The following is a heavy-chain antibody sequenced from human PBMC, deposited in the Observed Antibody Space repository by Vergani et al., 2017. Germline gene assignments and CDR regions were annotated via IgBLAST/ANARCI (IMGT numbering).Heavy chain of an antibody. CDR1: GFTFSSYW. J-gene: IGHJ6*02. CDR2: INSEGSST. CDR3: ARDLMYYFGSGSYYFYYSYCMDV. V-gene: IGHV3-74*01. D-gene: IGHD3-10*01. Sequence: EVQLVESGGGLVQPGGSLRLSCAASGFTFSSYWMHWVRQAPGKGLVWVSRINSEGSSTSYADSVKGRFTISSDNAKNTLYLQMNSRRAEDTAVYYCARDLMYYFGSGSYYFYYSYCMDVWGQGTTVTVSS.